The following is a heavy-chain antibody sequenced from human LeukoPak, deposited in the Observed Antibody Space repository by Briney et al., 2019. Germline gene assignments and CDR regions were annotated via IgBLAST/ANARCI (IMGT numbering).Heavy chain of an antibody. D-gene: IGHD3-16*01. Sequence: LGGSLRLSWAAPGFPAINNYLGWVRQAPGKGLEWVSVIYSGDNTYYVESVKGRFTISRDNSKNTLFLQMNRLRAEDTAVYYCAGRRVLDASFDYWGQGTLVTVSS. CDR1: GFPAINNY. J-gene: IGHJ4*02. CDR3: AGRRVLDASFDY. V-gene: IGHV3-66*02. CDR2: IYSGDNT.